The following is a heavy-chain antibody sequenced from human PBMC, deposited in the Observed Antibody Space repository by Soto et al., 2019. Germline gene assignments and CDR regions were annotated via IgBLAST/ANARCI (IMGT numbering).Heavy chain of an antibody. J-gene: IGHJ5*02. CDR2: MIPIFGTA. D-gene: IGHD3-22*01. CDR1: GGTFSSYA. Sequence: SVKVSCKASGGTFSSYAISWVRQAPGQGLEWMGGMIPIFGTANYAQKFQGRVTITADESTSTAYMELSSLRSEDTAVYYCARVVVVTSNWFDPWAQGTMVTVSS. V-gene: IGHV1-69*13. CDR3: ARVVVVTSNWFDP.